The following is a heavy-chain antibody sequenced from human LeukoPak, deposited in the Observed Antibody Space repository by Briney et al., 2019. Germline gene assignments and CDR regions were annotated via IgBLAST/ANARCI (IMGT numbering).Heavy chain of an antibody. D-gene: IGHD6-6*01. CDR3: ARDGGRSSSSHFDY. Sequence: GGSLRLSCAASGFTVSSNYMSWVRQAPGKGLEWVSYISSSGSTIYYADSVKGRFTISRDNAKNSLYLQMNSLRAEDTAVYYCARDGGRSSSSHFDYWGQGTLVTVSS. V-gene: IGHV3-11*01. CDR2: ISSSGSTI. J-gene: IGHJ4*02. CDR1: GFTVSSNY.